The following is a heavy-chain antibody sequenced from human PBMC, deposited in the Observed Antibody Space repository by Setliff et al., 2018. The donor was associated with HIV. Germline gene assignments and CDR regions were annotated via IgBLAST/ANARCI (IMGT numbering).Heavy chain of an antibody. CDR3: ARGYIAVAGTGLAP. Sequence: AASVKVSCKASGYTFTSYAMHWVRQAPGQRLEWMGWINAGNGNTKYSQKFQGRVTITRDTSASTAYMELSSLRSEDTAVYYCARGYIAVAGTGLAPWGQGTLVTVSS. D-gene: IGHD6-19*01. CDR1: GYTFTSYA. J-gene: IGHJ5*02. V-gene: IGHV1-3*01. CDR2: INAGNGNT.